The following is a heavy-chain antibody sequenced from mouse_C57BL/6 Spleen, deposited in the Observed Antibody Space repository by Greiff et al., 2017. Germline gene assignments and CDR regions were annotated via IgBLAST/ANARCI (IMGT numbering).Heavy chain of an antibody. V-gene: IGHV5-6*01. J-gene: IGHJ4*01. CDR2: ISSGGSYT. CDR3: ARHYDYDAGYYAMDY. D-gene: IGHD2-4*01. Sequence: VQLKESGGDLVKPGGSLKLSCAASGFTFSSYGMSWVRQTPDKRLEWVATISSGGSYTYYPDSVKGRFTISRDNAKNTLYLQMSSLKSEDTAMYYCARHYDYDAGYYAMDYWGQGTSVTVSS. CDR1: GFTFSSYG.